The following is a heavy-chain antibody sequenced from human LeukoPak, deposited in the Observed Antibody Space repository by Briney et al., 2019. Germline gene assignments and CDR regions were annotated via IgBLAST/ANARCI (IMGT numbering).Heavy chain of an antibody. V-gene: IGHV3-53*01. CDR3: ARTNPVYGDYDY. Sequence: PGGSLRLSCAVSGFSVNDNYMSRVRQAPGKGLQWVSVMFPDGRTYYADSVKGRFTISRDLARNTLLLQMHSLRADDTAVHYCARTNPVYGDYDYWGQGTLVTVSS. CDR2: MFPDGRT. J-gene: IGHJ4*02. CDR1: GFSVNDNY. D-gene: IGHD4-17*01.